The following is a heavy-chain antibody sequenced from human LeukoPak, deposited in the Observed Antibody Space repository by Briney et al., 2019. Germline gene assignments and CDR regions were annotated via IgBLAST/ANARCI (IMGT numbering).Heavy chain of an antibody. V-gene: IGHV3-64*01. CDR2: ISSNGGST. Sequence: PGGSLRLSCAASGFTFSSYAMHGVRQAPGKGLEYVSAISSNGGSTYYANSVKGRFTISRDNSKNTLYLQMGSLRAEDMAVYYCARQVVAAHFDYWGQGTLVTVSS. J-gene: IGHJ4*02. CDR1: GFTFSSYA. CDR3: ARQVVAAHFDY. D-gene: IGHD2-15*01.